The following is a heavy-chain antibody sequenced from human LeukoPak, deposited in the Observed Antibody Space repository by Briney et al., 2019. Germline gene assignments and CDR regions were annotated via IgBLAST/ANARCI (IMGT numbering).Heavy chain of an antibody. D-gene: IGHD6-6*01. V-gene: IGHV3-21*01. CDR2: ISSSSSYI. Sequence: PGGSLRLSCAASGFTFSSYSMNWVRQAPGKGLEWVSSISSSSSYIYYADSVKGRFTISRDNAENSLSLQMNSLRAEDTAVYYCARGTYSSSWYYMDVWGKGTTVTVSS. CDR1: GFTFSSYS. J-gene: IGHJ6*03. CDR3: ARGTYSSSWYYMDV.